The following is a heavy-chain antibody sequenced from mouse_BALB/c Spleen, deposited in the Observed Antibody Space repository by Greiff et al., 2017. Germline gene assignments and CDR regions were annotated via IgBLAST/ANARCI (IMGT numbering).Heavy chain of an antibody. J-gene: IGHJ3*01. CDR1: GYAFTSYN. D-gene: IGHD2-4*01. CDR3: ARERDYDGAWFAY. CDR2: IDPYNGGT. Sequence: EVQLQESGPELVKPGASVKVSCKASGYAFTSYNMYWVKQSHGKSLEWIGYIDPYNGGTSYNQKFKGKATLTVDKSSSTAYMHLNSLTSEDSAVYYCARERDYDGAWFAYWGQGTLVTVSA. V-gene: IGHV1S135*01.